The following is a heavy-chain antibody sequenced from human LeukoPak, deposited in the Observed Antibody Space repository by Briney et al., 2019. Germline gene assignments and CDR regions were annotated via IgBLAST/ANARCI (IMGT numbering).Heavy chain of an antibody. Sequence: ASVKVSCKASGYTFTSYYMHWVRQAPGQGLEWMGIINPSGGSTSYAQKFQGRVTMTRDTSTSTVYMELSSLRSEDTAVYYCARGSIAAAGTGYAFDIWGQGTMVTVSS. CDR1: GYTFTSYY. CDR2: INPSGGST. D-gene: IGHD6-13*01. J-gene: IGHJ3*02. V-gene: IGHV1-46*01. CDR3: ARGSIAAAGTGYAFDI.